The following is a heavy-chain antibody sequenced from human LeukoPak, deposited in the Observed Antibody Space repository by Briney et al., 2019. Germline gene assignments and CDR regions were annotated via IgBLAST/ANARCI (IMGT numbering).Heavy chain of an antibody. V-gene: IGHV3-21*01. CDR1: GGFISSRGYY. D-gene: IGHD3-10*01. Sequence: ETLSLTCTVSGGFISSRGYYWGWIRQPPGKGREWVSSISSSSISISYADSLKGRFTISRDNAKNSLYLQMNSLRADDTAVYYCARYSHYYGSGSPKFDYWGQGALVTVSS. J-gene: IGHJ4*02. CDR3: ARYSHYYGSGSPKFDY. CDR2: ISSSSISI.